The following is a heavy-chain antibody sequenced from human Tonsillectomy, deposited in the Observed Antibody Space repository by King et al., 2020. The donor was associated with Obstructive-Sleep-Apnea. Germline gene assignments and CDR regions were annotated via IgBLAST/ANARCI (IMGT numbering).Heavy chain of an antibody. CDR3: ARAVFSAGNFDQ. CDR1: GCTVASYY. CDR2: IFSGGST. Sequence: VQLVESGGGLVQPGGSLRLSCAASGCTVASYYMSWVRQAPGKGLEWVAVIFSGGSTFYADSVKGRLTTSTHSSKNISYLQMNSLRPEDTAVYYCARAVFSAGNFDQWGQGTLVTVSS. J-gene: IGHJ4*02. V-gene: IGHV3-53*04. D-gene: IGHD6-13*01.